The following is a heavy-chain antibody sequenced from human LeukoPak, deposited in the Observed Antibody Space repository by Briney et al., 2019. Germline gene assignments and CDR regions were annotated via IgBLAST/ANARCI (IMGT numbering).Heavy chain of an antibody. V-gene: IGHV1-69*13. CDR1: GGTFSSYA. Sequence: GASVKVSCKASGGTFSSYAISWVRQAPGQGLEWMGGIIPIFGTANYAQKFQGRVTITADESTSTAYMELSSLRSEDTAVYYCATPSSGWRGNGYYFDYWGQGTLVTVSS. J-gene: IGHJ4*02. D-gene: IGHD6-19*01. CDR2: IIPIFGTA. CDR3: ATPSSGWRGNGYYFDY.